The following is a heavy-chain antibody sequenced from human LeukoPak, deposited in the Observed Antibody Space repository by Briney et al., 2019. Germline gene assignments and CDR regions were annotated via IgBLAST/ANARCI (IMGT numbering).Heavy chain of an antibody. J-gene: IGHJ4*02. CDR1: GGSISSYY. CDR2: IYYSEIT. V-gene: IGHV4-59*01. Sequence: SETLSLTCTVSGGSISSYYWSWIRQPPGKGLEWIGKIYYSEITNYNPSLKSRVTISVDTSKNQFSLKVSSVTAADTAVYYCARDRYYDSGSYYNWGQGTLVTVSS. CDR3: ARDRYYDSGSYYN. D-gene: IGHD3-10*01.